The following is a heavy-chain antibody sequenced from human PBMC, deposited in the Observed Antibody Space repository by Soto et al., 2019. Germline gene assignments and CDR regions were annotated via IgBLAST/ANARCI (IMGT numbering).Heavy chain of an antibody. D-gene: IGHD1-7*01. V-gene: IGHV3-9*01. J-gene: IGHJ6*02. CDR2: ISWNSGSI. CDR1: GFTFDDYG. Sequence: EVQLVESGGGLVQPGRSLRLSCAASGFTFDDYGMHWVRQAPGKGLEWVSGISWNSGSIGYADSVKGRFTISRDNAKNSLYLQMNSLRAEDTALYYCAKDIRAGTTPYGMDVWGQGTTVTVSS. CDR3: AKDIRAGTTPYGMDV.